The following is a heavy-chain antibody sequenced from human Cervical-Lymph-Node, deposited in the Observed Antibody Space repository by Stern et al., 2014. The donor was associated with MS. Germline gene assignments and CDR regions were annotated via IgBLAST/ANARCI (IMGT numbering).Heavy chain of an antibody. CDR2: IYPGDSDT. CDR1: GYSFNANW. CDR3: ARDYGDYAFDY. Sequence: EVQLVESGAEVKKPGESLKISCKGSGYSFNANWIAWVRQMHGKGLEWMGIIYPGDSDTRYSPSFQGQVTISADKSISTAYLQWSSLKASDTAMYYCARDYGDYAFDYWGQGTLVTVSS. D-gene: IGHD4-17*01. V-gene: IGHV5-51*01. J-gene: IGHJ4*02.